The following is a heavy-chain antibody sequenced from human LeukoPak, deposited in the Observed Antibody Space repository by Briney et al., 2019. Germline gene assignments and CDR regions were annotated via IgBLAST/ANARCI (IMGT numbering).Heavy chain of an antibody. CDR3: ARGGAYDSSGYYWFDS. CDR2: ISSSGSYI. CDR1: GFTFSIYT. V-gene: IGHV3-21*01. Sequence: AGGSLRLSCAASGFTFSIYTMNWVRQAPGKGLEWVSSISSSGSYINSADSVRGRFTISRDNAKNSLDLQMNSLRAEDTAVYYCARGGAYDSSGYYWFDSWGQGTLVTVSS. J-gene: IGHJ5*01. D-gene: IGHD3-22*01.